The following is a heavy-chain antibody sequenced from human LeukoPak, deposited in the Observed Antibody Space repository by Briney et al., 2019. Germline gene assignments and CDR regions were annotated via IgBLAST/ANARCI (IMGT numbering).Heavy chain of an antibody. Sequence: GAPVKVSCKASGGTFSSYAISWVRQAPGQGLEWMGRIIPIFGTANYAQKFQGRVTITTDESTSTAYMELSSLRSEDTAVYYCARDALVSRRVDYYYYYMDVWGKGTTVTVSS. CDR2: IIPIFGTA. CDR3: ARDALVSRRVDYYYYYMDV. J-gene: IGHJ6*03. CDR1: GGTFSSYA. V-gene: IGHV1-69*05. D-gene: IGHD2-21*01.